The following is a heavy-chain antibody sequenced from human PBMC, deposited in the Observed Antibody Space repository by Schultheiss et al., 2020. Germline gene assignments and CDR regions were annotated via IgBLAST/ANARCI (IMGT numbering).Heavy chain of an antibody. D-gene: IGHD6-19*01. CDR2: IYHSGST. V-gene: IGHV4-30-2*01. CDR1: GGSISSGGYS. CDR3: ARGAMALYYFDY. J-gene: IGHJ4*02. Sequence: SQTLSLTCAVSGGSISSGGYSWSWIRQPPGKGLEWIGYIYHSGSTYNNPSLKSRVTISVDTSKNQISLKLSSVTAADTAVYYCARGAMALYYFDYWGQGTLVTVSS.